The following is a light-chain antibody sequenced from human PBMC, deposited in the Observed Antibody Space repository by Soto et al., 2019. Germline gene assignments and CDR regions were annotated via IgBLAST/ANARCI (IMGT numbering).Light chain of an antibody. CDR2: EVT. CDR1: SSDVGSYSH. J-gene: IGLJ1*01. CDR3: ISYSGSSTSYV. Sequence: QSAMTQPASVSGSPGQSITISCSGTSSDVGSYSHVACDQQFPGKTPKLIIYEVTYRPSGVSQRFSASTSANTASLTISGVRAGADADYYCISYSGSSTSYVFGTGTKVTLL. V-gene: IGLV2-14*01.